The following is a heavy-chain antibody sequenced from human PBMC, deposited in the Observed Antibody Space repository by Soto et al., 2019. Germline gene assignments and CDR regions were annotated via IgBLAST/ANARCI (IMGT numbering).Heavy chain of an antibody. V-gene: IGHV1-3*01. CDR2: INAGNGNT. J-gene: IGHJ4*02. CDR3: ARAHSGSYDY. D-gene: IGHD1-26*01. CDR1: GYTFTSYA. Sequence: GASVKVSCKASGYTFTSYAMHWVRQAPGQRLEWMGWINAGNGNTKYSQKLQGRVTMTTDTSTSTAYMELRSLRSDDTAVYYCARAHSGSYDYWGQGTLVTVSS.